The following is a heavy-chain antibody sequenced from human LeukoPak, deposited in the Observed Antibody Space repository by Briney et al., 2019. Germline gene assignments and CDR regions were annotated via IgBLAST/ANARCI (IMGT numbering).Heavy chain of an antibody. Sequence: GGSLRLSCAASGFTFSDYAMSWVRQGPGKGLQWVSIISISGDNTYYADSVKGRFTISRDNSKNTLYLQMNSLRGEDTAVYYCAKTSTVFGVRGYFDYWGQGTLVTVSS. CDR2: ISISGDNT. D-gene: IGHD3-3*01. CDR3: AKTSTVFGVRGYFDY. V-gene: IGHV3-23*01. CDR1: GFTFSDYA. J-gene: IGHJ4*02.